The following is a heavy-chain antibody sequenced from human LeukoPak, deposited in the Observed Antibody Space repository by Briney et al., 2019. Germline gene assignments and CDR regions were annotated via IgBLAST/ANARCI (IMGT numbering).Heavy chain of an antibody. V-gene: IGHV4-30-4*01. D-gene: IGHD2-15*01. CDR2: IYYSGST. CDR1: GGSISSGDYY. J-gene: IGHJ5*02. CDR3: AREGYCSGGSCSQPDNWFDP. Sequence: KSSETLSLTCTVSGGSISSGDYYWSWIRQPPGKGLEWIGYIYYSGSTYYNPSLKSRVTISVDTSKNQFSLKLSSVTAADTAVYYCAREGYCSGGSCSQPDNWFDPWGQGTLVTVSS.